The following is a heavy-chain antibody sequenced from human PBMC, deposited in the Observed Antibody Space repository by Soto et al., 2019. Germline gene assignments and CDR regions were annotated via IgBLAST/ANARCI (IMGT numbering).Heavy chain of an antibody. CDR2: IYYSGST. CDR1: GGSISSSSYY. CDR3: ARLSIAARLGFDP. V-gene: IGHV4-39*01. J-gene: IGHJ5*02. Sequence: LSLTCTVSGGSISSSSYYWGWIRQPPGKGLEWIGSIYYSGSTYYNPSLKSRVTISVDTSKNQFSLKLSSVTAADTAVYYCARLSIAARLGFDPWGQGTLVTVSS. D-gene: IGHD6-6*01.